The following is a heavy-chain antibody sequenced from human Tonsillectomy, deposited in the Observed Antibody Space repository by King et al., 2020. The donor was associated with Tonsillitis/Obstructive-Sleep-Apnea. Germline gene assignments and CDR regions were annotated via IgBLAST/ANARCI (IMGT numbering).Heavy chain of an antibody. CDR3: ARDLGCDY. V-gene: IGHV3-48*03. J-gene: IGHJ4*02. CDR2: ITRSGSAK. CDR1: GFTFSSYE. D-gene: IGHD3-16*01. Sequence: DVQLVESGGGLVQPGQSLRLSCAASGFTFSSYEMNWVRQAPGKGLEWISYITRSGSAKYYADSVKGRFTISRDNAKNSLYLQMNSLRAEDSAVYYCARDLGCDYWGQGTLVTVSS.